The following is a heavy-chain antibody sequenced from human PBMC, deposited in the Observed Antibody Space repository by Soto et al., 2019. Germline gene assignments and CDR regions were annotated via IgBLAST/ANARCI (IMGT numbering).Heavy chain of an antibody. CDR2: IYTSGST. Sequence: QVQLQESGPGLVKPSETLSLTCTVSGGSISSYYWSWIRQPAGKGLEWIGRIYTSGSTNYNPSLKSRVTMSVDTSKNRCSLKLSSVTAADTAVYYCARALNYYGSGINWFAPWGQGTLVTVSS. V-gene: IGHV4-4*07. J-gene: IGHJ5*02. D-gene: IGHD3-10*01. CDR3: ARALNYYGSGINWFAP. CDR1: GGSISSYY.